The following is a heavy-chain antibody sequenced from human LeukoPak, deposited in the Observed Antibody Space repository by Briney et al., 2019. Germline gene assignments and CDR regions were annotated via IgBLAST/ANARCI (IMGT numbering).Heavy chain of an antibody. CDR3: ARLAWGRLDY. D-gene: IGHD7-27*01. V-gene: IGHV4-4*02. CDR1: GGSISSSNW. Sequence: KTSGTLSLTCAVSGGSISSSNWWSWVRQPPGKGLEWIGSIYYSGSTNYNPSLKSRVTISVDTSKNQFSLNLRSVTAADTAVYYCARLAWGRLDYWGQGTLVTVSS. CDR2: IYYSGST. J-gene: IGHJ4*02.